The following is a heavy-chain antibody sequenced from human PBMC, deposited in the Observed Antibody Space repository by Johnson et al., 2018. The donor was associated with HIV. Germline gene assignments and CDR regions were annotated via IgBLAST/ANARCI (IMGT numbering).Heavy chain of an antibody. D-gene: IGHD3-10*01. CDR1: GFTFSDYG. CDR2: IRYDGSNK. CDR3: AKAPGQITLDAFDF. Sequence: QVQLVESGGGVVQPGGSLRLSCAASGFTFSDYGMHWVRQAPGKGLEWVAFIRYDGSNKYYADSVTGRFTFSRDNSKNTVFLQMNSLTAEDTAVYYCAKAPGQITLDAFDFWGQGTMVTVSS. J-gene: IGHJ3*01. V-gene: IGHV3-30*02.